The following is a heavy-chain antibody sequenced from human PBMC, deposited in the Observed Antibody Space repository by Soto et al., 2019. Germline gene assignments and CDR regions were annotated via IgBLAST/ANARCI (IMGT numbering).Heavy chain of an antibody. D-gene: IGHD6-6*01. CDR1: GYTFTSYA. CDR2: INAGNGNT. Sequence: QVQLVQSGAEVKKPGASVKVSCKASGYTFTSYAMHWVRQAPGQRLEWMGWINAGNGNTKYSQKFQGRVTITRDTSASTAYMELSSLRSEDTAVYYCARDSRAQLVIPENWFDPWGQGTLVTVSS. J-gene: IGHJ5*02. CDR3: ARDSRAQLVIPENWFDP. V-gene: IGHV1-3*01.